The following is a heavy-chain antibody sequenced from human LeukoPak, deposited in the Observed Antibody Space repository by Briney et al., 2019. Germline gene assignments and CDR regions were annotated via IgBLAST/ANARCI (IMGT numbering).Heavy chain of an antibody. CDR1: GYTFTRYD. CDR3: ARVDGSVDY. D-gene: IGHD3-22*01. V-gene: IGHV1-8*03. Sequence: ASVKVSCKASGYTFTRYDINWVRQATGQGLEWMGWMNTKSGNTGHAQKFQGRVTITSDTSISTVYMELSSLSSEDTAVYSCARVDGSVDYWGQGTLVTVSS. J-gene: IGHJ4*02. CDR2: MNTKSGNT.